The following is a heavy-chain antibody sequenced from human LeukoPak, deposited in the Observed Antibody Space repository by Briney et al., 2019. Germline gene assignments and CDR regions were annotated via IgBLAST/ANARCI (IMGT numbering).Heavy chain of an antibody. Sequence: SETLSLTCTVCGGSISSGGYYWSWIRQHPGKGLEWIGYIYYSGSTYYNPSLKSRVTISVDTSKNQFSLKLSSVTAADTAVYYCARAGRVMAGNYDSSGYHFDYWGQGTLVTVSS. CDR1: GGSISSGGYY. D-gene: IGHD3-22*01. J-gene: IGHJ4*02. V-gene: IGHV4-31*03. CDR2: IYYSGST. CDR3: ARAGRVMAGNYDSSGYHFDY.